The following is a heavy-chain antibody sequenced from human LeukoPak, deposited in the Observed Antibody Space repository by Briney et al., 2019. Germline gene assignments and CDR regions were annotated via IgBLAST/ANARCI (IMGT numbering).Heavy chain of an antibody. V-gene: IGHV4-59*08. J-gene: IGHJ5*02. CDR2: AYYSGSN. Sequence: SETLSLTCSVFDGSISNYYWSWIRQPPGKGLEWIGYAYYSGSNTYNPSLESRVTISVDTSKNQFSLKLTAVTAADTAVYYCSRNLVVATSRIWFDPWGQGTLVTVSS. D-gene: IGHD3-22*01. CDR1: DGSISNYY. CDR3: SRNLVVATSRIWFDP.